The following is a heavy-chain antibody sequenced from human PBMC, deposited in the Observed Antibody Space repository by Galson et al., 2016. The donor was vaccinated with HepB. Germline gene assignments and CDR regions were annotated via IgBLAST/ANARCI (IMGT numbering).Heavy chain of an antibody. J-gene: IGHJ4*02. D-gene: IGHD1-26*01. Sequence: SLRLSCAASGFTFSSYGMHWVRQAPGKGLEWVAVISYDGSNKYYADSMRGRFTISRDNSKNTLYLQMNSLRAEDTAIYYCASGGGWESGYWGQGTLVTVSS. V-gene: IGHV3-30*03. CDR1: GFTFSSYG. CDR2: ISYDGSNK. CDR3: ASGGGWESGY.